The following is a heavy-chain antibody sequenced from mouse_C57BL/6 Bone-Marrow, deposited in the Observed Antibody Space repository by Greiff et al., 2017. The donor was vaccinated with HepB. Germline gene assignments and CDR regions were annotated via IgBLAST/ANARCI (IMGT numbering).Heavy chain of an antibody. D-gene: IGHD2-1*01. CDR3: ANYGNYRFAY. CDR1: GFTFSSYT. J-gene: IGHJ3*01. V-gene: IGHV5-9*01. Sequence: EVKLVESGGGLVKPGGSLKLSCAASGFTFSSYTMSWVRQTPEKRLEWVATISGGGGNTYYPDSVKGRFTISRDNAKNTLYLQMSSLRSEDTALYYCANYGNYRFAYWGQGTLVTVSA. CDR2: ISGGGGNT.